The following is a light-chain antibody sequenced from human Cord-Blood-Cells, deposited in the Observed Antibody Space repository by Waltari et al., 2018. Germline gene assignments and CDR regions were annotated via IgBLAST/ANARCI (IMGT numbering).Light chain of an antibody. V-gene: IGKV3-20*01. CDR1: QSVSSSY. J-gene: IGKJ4*01. CDR2: GAS. Sequence: EVVLPQSPGTLSLSPGQRASLACRASQSVSSSYLAWYQQKPGQAPRLLSYGASSRATGIPDRFSGSGSGTDFTLTISRLEPEDFAVYYCQQYGSSPRTFGGGTKVEIK. CDR3: QQYGSSPRT.